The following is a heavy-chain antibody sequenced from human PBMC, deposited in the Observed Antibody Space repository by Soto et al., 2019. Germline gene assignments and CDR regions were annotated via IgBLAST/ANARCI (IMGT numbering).Heavy chain of an antibody. CDR2: ISGNGATT. CDR1: GFTFNIYA. J-gene: IGHJ1*01. V-gene: IGHV3-23*01. CDR3: AKGTIDYGDYRADSLEPNH. Sequence: EVQLLESGGVLVQPGGSLRLSCAASGFTFNIYAMNWVRQAPGKGLAWVSSISGNGATTYYADSVKGRFTISRDNSKSPLYLQMHRLRADDSGVYYCAKGTIDYGDYRADSLEPNHWGQATLVTVTP. D-gene: IGHD4-17*01.